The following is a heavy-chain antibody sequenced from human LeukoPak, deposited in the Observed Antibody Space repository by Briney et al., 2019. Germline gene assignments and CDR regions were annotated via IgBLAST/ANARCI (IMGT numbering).Heavy chain of an antibody. J-gene: IGHJ4*02. Sequence: SETLSLTCTVSGGSISSHYWSWIRQPPGKGLEWIGYIYYSGSTNYNPSLKSRVTISVDTSKNQFSLKLSSVTAADTAVYYCATDEGTDFWSGYYKDWGQGTLVTVSS. CDR2: IYYSGST. CDR3: ATDEGTDFWSGYYKD. CDR1: GGSISSHY. D-gene: IGHD3-3*01. V-gene: IGHV4-59*11.